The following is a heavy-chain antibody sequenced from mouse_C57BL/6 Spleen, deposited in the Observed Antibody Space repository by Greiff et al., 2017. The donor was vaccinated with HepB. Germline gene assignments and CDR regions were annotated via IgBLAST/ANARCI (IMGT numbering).Heavy chain of an antibody. V-gene: IGHV1-20*01. CDR1: GYSFTGYF. CDR3: AREDYDRAWFAY. D-gene: IGHD2-4*01. Sequence: EVQLVESGPELVKPGDSVKISCKASGYSFTGYFMNWVMQSHGKSLEWIGRINPYNGDTFYNQKFKGKATLTVDKSSSTAHMELRSLTSEDSAVYYCAREDYDRAWFAYWGQGTLVTVSA. CDR2: INPYNGDT. J-gene: IGHJ3*01.